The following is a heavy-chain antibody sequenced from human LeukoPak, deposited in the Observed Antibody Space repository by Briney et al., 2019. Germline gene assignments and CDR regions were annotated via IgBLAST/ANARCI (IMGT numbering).Heavy chain of an antibody. Sequence: PSETLSLTCAVYGGSFSGYYWSWIRQPPGKGLEWIGEINHSGSTNYGPSLKSRVTMSVDTSKKQFSLKLSSVTAADTAVYYCARDPQLGPFDYWGQETLVTVSS. CDR3: ARDPQLGPFDY. CDR1: GGSFSGYY. CDR2: INHSGST. V-gene: IGHV4-34*01. D-gene: IGHD6-6*01. J-gene: IGHJ4*02.